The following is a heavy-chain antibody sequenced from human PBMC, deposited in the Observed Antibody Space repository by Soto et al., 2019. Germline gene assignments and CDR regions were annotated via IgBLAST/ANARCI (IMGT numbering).Heavy chain of an antibody. Sequence: TSETLSLTCTVSGGSISSGGYYWSWIRQHPGKGLEWIGYIYYSGSTYYNPSLKSRVTISVDTSKNQFSLKLSSVTAADTAVYYCARVKYYYDSSGNDQYFQHWGQGTLVTVSS. CDR1: GGSISSGGYY. D-gene: IGHD3-22*01. CDR3: ARVKYYYDSSGNDQYFQH. CDR2: IYYSGST. J-gene: IGHJ1*01. V-gene: IGHV4-31*03.